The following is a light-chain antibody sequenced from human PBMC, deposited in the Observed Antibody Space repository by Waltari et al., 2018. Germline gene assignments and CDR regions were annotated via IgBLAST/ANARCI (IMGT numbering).Light chain of an antibody. CDR1: EFISRN. Sequence: DIVMTQSPAILSVPPGEADTLSCTASEFISRNLAWYQHIPGQPPRLLIYGASNRAAGIPPRFSGSGSGTEFTLTISSLKSEDFALYYCQQYRNWPRTFGQGTKVDVK. J-gene: IGKJ1*01. CDR3: QQYRNWPRT. V-gene: IGKV3-15*01. CDR2: GAS.